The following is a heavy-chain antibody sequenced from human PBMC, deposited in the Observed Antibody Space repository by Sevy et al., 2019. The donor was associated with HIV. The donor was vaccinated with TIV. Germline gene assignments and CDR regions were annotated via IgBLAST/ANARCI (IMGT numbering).Heavy chain of an antibody. D-gene: IGHD3-22*01. J-gene: IGHJ4*02. CDR1: GYTFTSYY. V-gene: IGHV1-46*01. CDR3: ARVYYYDYSGPGY. CDR2: ISPSGGST. Sequence: ASVKVSCKASGYTFTSYYMHWVRQAPGQWLEWMGIISPSGGSTSYAQKFQGRVTMTRDTSTSTVYMELSSLRSEDTAVYYSARVYYYDYSGPGYWGQGTLVTVSS.